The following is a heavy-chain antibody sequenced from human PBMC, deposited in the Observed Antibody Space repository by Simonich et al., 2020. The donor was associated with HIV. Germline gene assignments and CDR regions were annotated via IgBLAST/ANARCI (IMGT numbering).Heavy chain of an antibody. J-gene: IGHJ3*02. Sequence: QVQLQQWGAGLLKPSETLSLTCAVHGGSFIKYQWSWIRQPPGKGLEWIGEVNHSGSTNYNSSLKSRVTISVDTSKNQFSLKLSSVSAADTAVYYCARRRIQLWLLALDIWGQGTMVTVSS. CDR2: VNHSGST. CDR1: GGSFIKYQ. V-gene: IGHV4-34*01. CDR3: ARRRIQLWLLALDI. D-gene: IGHD5-18*01.